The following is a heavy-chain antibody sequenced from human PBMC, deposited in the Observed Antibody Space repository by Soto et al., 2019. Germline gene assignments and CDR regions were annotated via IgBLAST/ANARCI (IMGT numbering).Heavy chain of an antibody. J-gene: IGHJ6*02. CDR3: ARHNYDFWSGYRYTPEDYYYYGMDV. CDR2: ISSSSSYI. D-gene: IGHD3-3*01. V-gene: IGHV3-21*01. CDR1: GFTFSSYS. Sequence: EVQLVESGGGLVKPGGSLRLSCAASGFTFSSYSMNWVRQAPGKGLEWVSSISSSSSYIYYADSVKGRFTISRDNAKNSLYLQMNSLRAEDTAVYYCARHNYDFWSGYRYTPEDYYYYGMDVWGQGTTVTVSS.